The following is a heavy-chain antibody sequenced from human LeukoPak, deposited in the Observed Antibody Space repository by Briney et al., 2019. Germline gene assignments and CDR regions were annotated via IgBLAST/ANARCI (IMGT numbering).Heavy chain of an antibody. CDR1: GGSFSGYY. V-gene: IGHV4-34*01. CDR3: ARVRREENYDILTGYPQLSYYFDY. J-gene: IGHJ4*02. Sequence: SETLSLTCAVYGGSFSGYYWSWIRQPPGKGLEWIGEINHSGSTNYNPSPKSRVTISVDTSKNQFSLKLSSVTAADTAVYYCARVRREENYDILTGYPQLSYYFDYWGQGTLVTVSS. D-gene: IGHD3-9*01. CDR2: INHSGST.